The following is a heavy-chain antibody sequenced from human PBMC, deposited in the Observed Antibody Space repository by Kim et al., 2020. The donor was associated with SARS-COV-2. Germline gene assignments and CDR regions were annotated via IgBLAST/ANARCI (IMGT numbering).Heavy chain of an antibody. CDR3: ARAKWELLEGGSLLLDC. J-gene: IGHJ4*02. V-gene: IGHV1-69*13. CDR2: IIPIFGTA. D-gene: IGHD1-26*01. CDR1: GGTFSSYA. Sequence: ASVKVSCKASGGTFSSYAISWVRQAPGQGLEWMGGIIPIFGTANYAQKFQGRVTITADESTSTAYMELSSLRSEDTAVYYCARAKWELLEGGSLLLDCWGQGTLVTVSS.